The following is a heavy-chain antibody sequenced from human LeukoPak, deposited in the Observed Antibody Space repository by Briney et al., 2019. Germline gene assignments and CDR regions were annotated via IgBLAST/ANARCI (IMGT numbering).Heavy chain of an antibody. V-gene: IGHV3-48*04. CDR3: TKDLGLRRMI. CDR1: GLSLSSNN. D-gene: IGHD1-14*01. CDR2: ISAGSGTV. J-gene: IGHJ2*01. Sequence: GGSLRLSCAASGLSLSSNNMHWVRQAPGGGLEWLSYISAGSGTVFSADSVKGRFSISRDNARESLFLQMNSLRVDDTAVYYCTKDLGLRRMIWGRGTLVIVS.